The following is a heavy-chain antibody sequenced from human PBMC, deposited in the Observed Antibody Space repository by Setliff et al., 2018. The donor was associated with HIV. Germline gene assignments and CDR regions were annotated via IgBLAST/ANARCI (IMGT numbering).Heavy chain of an antibody. D-gene: IGHD3-22*01. CDR2: FSYGGDT. Sequence: LPETLSLTCTVSGGSVNSKTNYWAWIRQPPGKGLEWIGTFSYGGDTSYNPSLKSRVTMSVDTSKNQFSLRLSSVTAAGTATYYCARAFFFDTSGYRSYYHYMDVWGKGTTVTVSS. J-gene: IGHJ6*03. V-gene: IGHV4-39*07. CDR3: ARAFFFDTSGYRSYYHYMDV. CDR1: GGSVNSKTNY.